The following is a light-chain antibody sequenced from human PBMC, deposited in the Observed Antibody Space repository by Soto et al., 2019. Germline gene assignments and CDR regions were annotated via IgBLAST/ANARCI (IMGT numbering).Light chain of an antibody. CDR1: QSLLHSNGYTY. Sequence: DLVMTQSPLSLPVTPGEPASISCRSSQSLLHSNGYTYLDWYLQKPGQSPQLLIYLGSNRASGVPDRFSGNGSGTDFTLKISKVEAEDVGVYYCMQALQSRTFGQGTKLEIK. CDR3: MQALQSRT. CDR2: LGS. J-gene: IGKJ2*02. V-gene: IGKV2-28*01.